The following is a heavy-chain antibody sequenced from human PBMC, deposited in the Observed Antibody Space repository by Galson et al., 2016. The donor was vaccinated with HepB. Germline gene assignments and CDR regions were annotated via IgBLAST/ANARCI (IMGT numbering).Heavy chain of an antibody. D-gene: IGHD1-26*01. V-gene: IGHV1-46*01. J-gene: IGHJ4*02. Sequence: YIHWLRRAPGEGLEWVGIINPSGGSTGYAQKFQGRVTMTRDTSTSIVYMDLTSLRSEDTAVYYCARDRGYYSHFDSWGQGTLVTVSS. CDR2: INPSGGST. CDR1: Y. CDR3: ARDRGYYSHFDS.